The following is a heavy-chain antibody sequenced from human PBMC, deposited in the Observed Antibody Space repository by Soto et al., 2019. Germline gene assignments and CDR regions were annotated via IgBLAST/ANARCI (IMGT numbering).Heavy chain of an antibody. CDR3: TRGHPSIYNY. J-gene: IGHJ4*02. D-gene: IGHD4-4*01. V-gene: IGHV3-7*01. CDR2: IKEDGSER. Sequence: WWSLRLSCAASVFTFSNYWMSWFRQAPGKGLEWVANIKEDGSERYYVDSVKGRFTISRDNAKNSLYLQMTSLRPEDTAVYYCTRGHPSIYNYWGQGTLVTVSS. CDR1: VFTFSNYW.